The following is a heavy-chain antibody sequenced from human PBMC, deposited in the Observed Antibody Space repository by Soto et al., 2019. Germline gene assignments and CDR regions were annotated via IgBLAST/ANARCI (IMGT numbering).Heavy chain of an antibody. CDR3: AREGIVIVPAAIDGMDA. CDR1: GFTFSDYG. V-gene: IGHV3-33*01. J-gene: IGHJ6*02. CDR2: IWYDGSKK. Sequence: SLRLSCAASGFTFSDYGMHWVRQAPGKGLEWVAVIWYDGSKKYYADSVKGRFTISRDNSKNTLYLQMNSLRGEDTAMYYCAREGIVIVPAAIDGMDAWGQGTTVTVSS. D-gene: IGHD2-2*01.